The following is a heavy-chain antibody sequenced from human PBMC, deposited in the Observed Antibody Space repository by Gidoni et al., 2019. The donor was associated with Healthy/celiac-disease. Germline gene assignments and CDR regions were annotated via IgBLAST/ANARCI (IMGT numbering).Heavy chain of an antibody. CDR2: IAYDGSNK. CDR1: SSYA. J-gene: IGHJ4*02. D-gene: IGHD3-22*01. Sequence: SSYAMHWVREAPGKGLEWVAVIAYDGSNKSYADSVKGRFTISRDNSKNTLYLQMNSLRAEDTAVYYCARVASGGRGYYWGPFDYWGQGTLVTVSS. V-gene: IGHV3-30-3*01. CDR3: ARVASGGRGYYWGPFDY.